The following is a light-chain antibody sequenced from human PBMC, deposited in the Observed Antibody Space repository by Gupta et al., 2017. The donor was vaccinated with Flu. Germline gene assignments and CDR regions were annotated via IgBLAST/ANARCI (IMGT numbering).Light chain of an antibody. J-gene: IGKJ2*01. V-gene: IGKV1-39*01. CDR3: QQRYNSPQN. CDR1: QSISTY. Sequence: DIQMTQSPSYLSASLGDRVSITCRASQSISTYLNWYQQSPGKAPKLLIYSASSLQTGVPSRFSGSGSGTDFTLTVSRLHPEDFATYYCQQRYNSPQNFGQGTKLEIK. CDR2: SAS.